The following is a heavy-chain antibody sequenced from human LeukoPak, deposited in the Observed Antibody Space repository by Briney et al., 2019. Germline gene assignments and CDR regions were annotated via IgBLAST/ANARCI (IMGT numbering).Heavy chain of an antibody. CDR1: GYTFTSYA. J-gene: IGHJ4*02. CDR2: INTNTGNP. CDR3: ARVVGFGELYLYYFDY. D-gene: IGHD3-10*01. Sequence: ATVKVSCKASGYTFTSYAMNWVGQAPGQGLEWMGWINTNTGNPTYAQGFTGRFVFSLDTSVSTAYLQISSLKAEDTAVYYCARVVGFGELYLYYFDYWGQGTLVTVSS. V-gene: IGHV7-4-1*02.